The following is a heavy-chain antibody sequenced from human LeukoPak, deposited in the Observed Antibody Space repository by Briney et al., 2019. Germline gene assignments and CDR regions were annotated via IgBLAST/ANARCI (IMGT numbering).Heavy chain of an antibody. J-gene: IGHJ6*02. Sequence: GGSLRLSCAASGSTFSSFGMHWVRQAPGKGLEWVAVISYDGSNKYYADSVKGRFTISRDNSKNTLYLQMNSLRAEDTAVYYCAKDHETACMDVWGQGTTVTVSS. D-gene: IGHD1-1*01. CDR1: GSTFSSFG. V-gene: IGHV3-30*18. CDR2: ISYDGSNK. CDR3: AKDHETACMDV.